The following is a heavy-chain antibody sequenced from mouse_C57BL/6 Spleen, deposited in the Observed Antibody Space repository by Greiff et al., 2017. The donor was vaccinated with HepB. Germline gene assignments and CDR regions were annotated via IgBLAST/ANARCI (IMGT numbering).Heavy chain of an antibody. J-gene: IGHJ4*01. Sequence: VQLQQSGAELVRPGASVKLSCKASGYTFTDYYINWVKQRPGQGLEWIARIYPGSGNTYYNEKFKGKATLTAEKSSSTAYMQLSSLTSEDSAVYFCALITTVVAHYYAMDYWGQGTSVTVSS. V-gene: IGHV1-76*01. CDR1: GYTFTDYY. D-gene: IGHD1-1*01. CDR2: IYPGSGNT. CDR3: ALITTVVAHYYAMDY.